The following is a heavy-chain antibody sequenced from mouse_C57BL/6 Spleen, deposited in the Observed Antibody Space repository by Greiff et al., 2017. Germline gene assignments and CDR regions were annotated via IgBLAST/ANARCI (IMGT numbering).Heavy chain of an antibody. D-gene: IGHD2-1*01. J-gene: IGHJ2*01. CDR1: GYTFTSYW. V-gene: IGHV1-69*01. CDR3: ARRRGSYGIYYFDY. Sequence: VQLQQPGAELVMPGASVKLSCKASGYTFTSYWMHWVKQRPGQGLEWIGEIDPSDSYTNYNQKFKGKSTLTVDKSSSTVYMQLSSLTSEDSAVYYCARRRGSYGIYYFDYWGQGTTLTVSS. CDR2: IDPSDSYT.